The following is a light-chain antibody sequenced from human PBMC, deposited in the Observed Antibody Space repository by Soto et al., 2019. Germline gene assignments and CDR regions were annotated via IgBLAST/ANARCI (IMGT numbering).Light chain of an antibody. Sequence: DIPMTQSPSTLSGTVGDRVTITCRASQTISSWLAWYQQKPGKAPKLLIYKASTLKSGVPPRFSGSGSGTDFTLAISSLQPEDSATYYCLQDINYPWTFAQGTKVDIK. V-gene: IGKV1-5*03. J-gene: IGKJ1*01. CDR1: QTISSW. CDR2: KAS. CDR3: LQDINYPWT.